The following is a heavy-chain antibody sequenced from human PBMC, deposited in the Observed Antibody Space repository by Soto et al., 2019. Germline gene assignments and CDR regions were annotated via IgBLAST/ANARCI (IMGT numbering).Heavy chain of an antibody. Sequence: EVQLVESGGGLVQPGRSLRLSCAASGFTFDDYAMHWVRQAPGKGLEWVSGISWNSGSIGYADSVKGRFTISRDNAKNSLYLQMNILRAEDTALYYCAKAPYYDYVDRDCYFDLRGRGTLVTVSS. CDR2: ISWNSGSI. CDR1: GFTFDDYA. D-gene: IGHD3-16*01. CDR3: AKAPYYDYVDRDCYFDL. V-gene: IGHV3-9*01. J-gene: IGHJ2*01.